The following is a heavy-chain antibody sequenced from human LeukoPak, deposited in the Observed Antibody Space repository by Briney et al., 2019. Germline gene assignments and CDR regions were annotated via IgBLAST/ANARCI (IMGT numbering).Heavy chain of an antibody. J-gene: IGHJ4*02. CDR2: ISYDGSDK. V-gene: IGHV3-30*04. D-gene: IGHD2-8*02. CDR3: ATYRQVLLPFES. Sequence: GGSLRLSCAASGFTFSSYAMYWVRQAPGKGLEWVAVISYDGSDKFYADSVRGRFTISRDNSKSTLSLQMNSLRVEDTAIYYCATYRQVLLPFESWGQGTLVTVSS. CDR1: GFTFSSYA.